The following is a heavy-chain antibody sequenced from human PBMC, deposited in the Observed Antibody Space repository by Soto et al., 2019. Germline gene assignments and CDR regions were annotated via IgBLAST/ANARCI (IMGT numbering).Heavy chain of an antibody. D-gene: IGHD3-16*02. CDR2: INSDGSST. V-gene: IGHV3-74*01. J-gene: IGHJ6*03. CDR3: VIQSPEYYMDV. CDR1: GFTFSSYW. Sequence: GGSLRLSCAASGFTFSSYWMHWVRQAPGKGLVWVSRINSDGSSTSYADSVKGRFTISRDNAKNTLYLQMNSLRAEDTAVYYCVIQSPEYYMDVWGKGTTVTVSS.